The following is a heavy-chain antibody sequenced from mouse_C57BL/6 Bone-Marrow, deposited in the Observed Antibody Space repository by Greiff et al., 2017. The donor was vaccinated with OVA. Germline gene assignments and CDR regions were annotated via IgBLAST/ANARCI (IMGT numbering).Heavy chain of an antibody. J-gene: IGHJ2*01. V-gene: IGHV1-15*01. CDR1: GYTFTDYE. D-gene: IGHD1-1*01. CDR3: HYYGSISDD. CDR2: IDPETGGT. Sequence: QVQLQQSGAELVRPGASVTLSCKASGYTFTDYEMHWVKQTPVHGLEWIGAIDPETGGTAYNQKFKGKAILTADKSSSTAYMELRSLTSEDSAVYYSHYYGSISDDWGQGTTLTVSS.